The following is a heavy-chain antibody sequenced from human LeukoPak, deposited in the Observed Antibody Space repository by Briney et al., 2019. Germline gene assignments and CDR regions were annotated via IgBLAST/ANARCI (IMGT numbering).Heavy chain of an antibody. CDR2: IYHTGGT. J-gene: IGHJ3*02. CDR1: GGSFNDYF. V-gene: IGHV4-59*01. Sequence: SETLSLTCTVSGGSFNDYFWSWIRQPPGKGLEWIGYIYHTGGTHCNPSLKSRVTMSLDTSKNQFSLKLSSVTALGTAVYFCAREDSGFQIWGQGTMVTVSS. CDR3: AREDSGFQI.